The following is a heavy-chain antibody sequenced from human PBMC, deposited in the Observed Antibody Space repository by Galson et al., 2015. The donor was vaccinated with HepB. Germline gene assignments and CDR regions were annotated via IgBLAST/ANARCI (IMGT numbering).Heavy chain of an antibody. J-gene: IGHJ6*02. V-gene: IGHV3-30*04. CDR2: ISYDGSSK. Sequence: SLRLSCAASGFTFSSYAMHWVRQAPGKGLEWVAVISYDGSSKYYADSVKGRFTISRDNSKNTLYLQMNSLRAEDTAVYYCARDLSYGTYGMDVWGQGTTVTVSS. CDR3: ARDLSYGTYGMDV. CDR1: GFTFSSYA. D-gene: IGHD1-26*01.